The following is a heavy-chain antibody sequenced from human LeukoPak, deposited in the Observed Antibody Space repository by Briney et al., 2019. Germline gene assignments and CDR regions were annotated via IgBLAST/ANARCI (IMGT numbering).Heavy chain of an antibody. J-gene: IGHJ4*02. D-gene: IGHD3-9*01. CDR1: GGSSA. Sequence: ASVKVSCKASGGSSAISWVRQAPGQGLEWMGRIIPIIGIPNYAQKFQGRVTITADKSTSTVYMDLSSLRYEDTAVYYCARSEFDWCPDYWGQGTLVTVSS. V-gene: IGHV1-69*04. CDR2: IIPIIGIP. CDR3: ARSEFDWCPDY.